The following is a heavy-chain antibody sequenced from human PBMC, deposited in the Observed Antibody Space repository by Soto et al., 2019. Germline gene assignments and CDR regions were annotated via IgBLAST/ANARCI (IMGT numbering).Heavy chain of an antibody. CDR1: GYSFTSYW. CDR2: IDPSDSYT. J-gene: IGHJ4*02. V-gene: IGHV5-10-1*01. Sequence: GESLKISCKGSGYSFTSYWISWVRQMPGKGLEWMGRIDPSDSYTNYSPSFQGHVTISADKSIRTAYLQWSSLKASDTAMYYCAISGSYYDILTGYFPSDYWGQGTLVTVSS. D-gene: IGHD3-9*01. CDR3: AISGSYYDILTGYFPSDY.